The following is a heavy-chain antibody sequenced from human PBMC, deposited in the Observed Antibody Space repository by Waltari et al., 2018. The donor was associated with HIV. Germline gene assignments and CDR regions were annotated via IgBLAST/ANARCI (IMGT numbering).Heavy chain of an antibody. D-gene: IGHD3-22*01. CDR2: IASDGSNK. J-gene: IGHJ4*02. Sequence: QVQLVESGGGVVQPGRSLRLSCAASGFTFTSYGMHWVRQAPGKGLEWVAIIASDGSNKYYADSVKGLFTISRDNSKNTLYLQMNSLRAEDTAMYYCAKDMHDSSGYLFEYWGQGTLVTVSS. V-gene: IGHV3-30*18. CDR1: GFTFTSYG. CDR3: AKDMHDSSGYLFEY.